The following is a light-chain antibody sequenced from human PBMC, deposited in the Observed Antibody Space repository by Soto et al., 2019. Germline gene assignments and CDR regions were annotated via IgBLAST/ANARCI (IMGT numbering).Light chain of an antibody. CDR2: RNN. V-gene: IGLV1-47*01. CDR1: SSTIGKNY. Sequence: QSVLTQPPSASGTLGQRVNISCSGSSSTIGKNYVFWYQHLPGTAPKLLICRNNQWPSGVPDRFSGSKSGTSASLAISGLRSEDEADYYCAAWDDNLSALRFGGGTKVTVL. CDR3: AAWDDNLSALR. J-gene: IGLJ2*01.